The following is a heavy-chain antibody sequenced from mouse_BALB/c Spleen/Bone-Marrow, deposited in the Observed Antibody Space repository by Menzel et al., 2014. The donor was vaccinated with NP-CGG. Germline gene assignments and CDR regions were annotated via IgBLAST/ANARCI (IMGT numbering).Heavy chain of an antibody. CDR1: GYTFTSYP. CDR3: TRRAAYYFDY. Sequence: VHLVESGAELARPGASVKMSCKASGYTFTSYPMNWVKQRPGQGLEWIGYINPSSGYSNYDQKFKDKATLTADKSSSTAYMQLSSLTSEDSAVYYCTRRAAYYFDYWGQGTTLTVSS. J-gene: IGHJ2*01. V-gene: IGHV1-4*01. CDR2: INPSSGYS. D-gene: IGHD3-3*01.